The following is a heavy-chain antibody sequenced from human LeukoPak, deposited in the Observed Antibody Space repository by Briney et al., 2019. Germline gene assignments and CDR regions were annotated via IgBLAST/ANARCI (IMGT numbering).Heavy chain of an antibody. D-gene: IGHD3-22*01. CDR2: IIPIFGTA. CDR1: GGTFSSYA. J-gene: IGHJ4*02. Sequence: SVKVSCKASGGTFSSYAISWVRQAPGQGLEWMGGIIPIFGTANYAQKFQGRVTITTDESTSTAYMELSSLRSEDTAVYYCARAFHYYDSSGYYPTGYFDYWGQGTLVTVSS. V-gene: IGHV1-69*05. CDR3: ARAFHYYDSSGYYPTGYFDY.